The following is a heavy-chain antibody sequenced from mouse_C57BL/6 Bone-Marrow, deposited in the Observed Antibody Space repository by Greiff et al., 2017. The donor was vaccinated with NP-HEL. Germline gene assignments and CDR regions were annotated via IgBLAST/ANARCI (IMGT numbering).Heavy chain of an antibody. D-gene: IGHD3-1*01. J-gene: IGHJ4*01. CDR3: ARLLREDYAMDY. CDR1: GFTFSSYG. V-gene: IGHV5-6*02. Sequence: DVMLVESGGDLVKPGGSLKLSCAASGFTFSSYGMSWVRQTPDKRLEWVATISSGGSYTYYPDSVKGRFTISRDNAKNTLYLQMSSLKSEDTAMYYCARLLREDYAMDYWGQGTSVTVSS. CDR2: ISSGGSYT.